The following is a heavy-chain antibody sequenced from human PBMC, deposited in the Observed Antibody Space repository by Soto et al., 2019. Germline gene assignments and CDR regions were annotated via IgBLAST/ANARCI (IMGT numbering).Heavy chain of an antibody. D-gene: IGHD5-18*01. CDR2: MNPNSGNT. CDR3: ARVGYSYGYEHYYYYGMDV. J-gene: IGHJ6*02. V-gene: IGHV1-8*01. Sequence: ASVKVSCKASGCTFTSYDINWVRQATGQGLEWMGWMNPNSGNTGYAQKFQGRVTMTRNTSISTAYMELSSLRSEDTAVYYCARVGYSYGYEHYYYYGMDVWGQGTTVTVSS. CDR1: GCTFTSYD.